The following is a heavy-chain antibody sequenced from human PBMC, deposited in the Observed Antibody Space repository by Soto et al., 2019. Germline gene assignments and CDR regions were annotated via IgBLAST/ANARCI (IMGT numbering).Heavy chain of an antibody. J-gene: IGHJ3*02. Sequence: ASVKVSCKASGYTFTSYDINWVRQATGQGLEWMGWMNPNSGNTGYAQKFQGRVTMTRDTSISTAYMELSSLRSEDTAVYYCARGAKRNYYDSSGKDAFDIWGQGTMVTVSS. CDR3: ARGAKRNYYDSSGKDAFDI. D-gene: IGHD3-22*01. CDR2: MNPNSGNT. V-gene: IGHV1-8*01. CDR1: GYTFTSYD.